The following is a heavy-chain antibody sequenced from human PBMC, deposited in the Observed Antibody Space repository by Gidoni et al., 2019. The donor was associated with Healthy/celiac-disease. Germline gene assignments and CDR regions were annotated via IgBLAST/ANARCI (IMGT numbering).Heavy chain of an antibody. Sequence: EVQLVESGGGLVQPGRSLRLSCAASGFTFDDYAMHWVRQAPGKGLEWVSGISGNSGSIGYADSVKGRFTISRDNAKNSLYLQMNSLRAEDTALYYCATPAYSSGWYSLDYWGQGTLVTVSS. CDR3: ATPAYSSGWYSLDY. CDR2: ISGNSGSI. CDR1: GFTFDDYA. J-gene: IGHJ4*02. V-gene: IGHV3-9*01. D-gene: IGHD6-19*01.